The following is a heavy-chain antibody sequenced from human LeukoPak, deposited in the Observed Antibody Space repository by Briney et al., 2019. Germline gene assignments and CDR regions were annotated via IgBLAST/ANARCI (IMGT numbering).Heavy chain of an antibody. Sequence: SETLSLTCTVSGYSISSGYYWGWIRQPPGKGLEWIGSIYHSGSTYYNPSLKSRVTISVDTSKNQFSLKLSSVTAADTAVYYCARRLTYYDFWSGYSYWGQGTLVTVSS. D-gene: IGHD3-3*01. J-gene: IGHJ4*02. CDR2: IYHSGST. CDR1: GYSISSGYY. CDR3: ARRLTYYDFWSGYSY. V-gene: IGHV4-38-2*02.